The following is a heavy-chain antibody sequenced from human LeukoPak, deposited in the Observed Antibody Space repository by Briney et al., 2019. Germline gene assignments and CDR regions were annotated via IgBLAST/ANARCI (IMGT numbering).Heavy chain of an antibody. CDR1: GFTFNSYS. CDR2: ISSSSSTI. J-gene: IGHJ4*02. Sequence: GGSLRLSCAASGFTFNSYSINWVRQAPGKGLEWVSYISSSSSTIYYADSVKGRFTISRDNAKNSLNLQMNGLRAEDTAVYYCARDFSYWGQGTLVTVSS. CDR3: ARDFSY. V-gene: IGHV3-48*01.